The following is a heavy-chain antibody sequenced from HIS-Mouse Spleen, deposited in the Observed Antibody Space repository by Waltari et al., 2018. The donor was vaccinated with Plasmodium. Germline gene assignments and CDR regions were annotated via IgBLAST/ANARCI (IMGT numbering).Heavy chain of an antibody. CDR2: INHSGST. CDR3: ARTGLRYYFDY. J-gene: IGHJ4*02. D-gene: IGHD3-10*01. CDR1: GGSFSGYY. V-gene: IGHV4-34*01. Sequence: QVQLQQWGAGLLKPSETLSLTCAVYGGSFSGYYWSWIRQPPGKGLEGIGEINHSGSTNYNPSLKSRGTISVDTSKNQFSLKLSSVTAADTAVYYCARTGLRYYFDYWGQGTLVTVSS.